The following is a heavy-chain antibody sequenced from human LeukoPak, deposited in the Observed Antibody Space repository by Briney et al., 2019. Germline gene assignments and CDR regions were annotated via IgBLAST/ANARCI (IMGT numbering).Heavy chain of an antibody. CDR1: GGTFSSYA. J-gene: IGHJ4*02. CDR3: ARGETGSFDY. CDR2: IIPILGIA. D-gene: IGHD1-14*01. Sequence: GASVKVSCKASGGTFSSYAISWVRQAPGQGLEWMGRIIPILGIANYAQKFQGRFTITADKSTSTAYMELSSLRSEDTAVYYCARGETGSFDYWGQGTLVTVSS. V-gene: IGHV1-69*04.